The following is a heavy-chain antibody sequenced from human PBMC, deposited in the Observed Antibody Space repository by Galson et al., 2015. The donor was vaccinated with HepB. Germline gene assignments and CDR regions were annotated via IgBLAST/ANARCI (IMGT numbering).Heavy chain of an antibody. V-gene: IGHV4-59*01. CDR3: ARGRLGRGDYYGMDV. CDR1: GGSISSYY. D-gene: IGHD7-27*01. CDR2: IYYSGST. Sequence: ETLSLTCTVSGGSISSYYWSWIRQPPGKGLEWIGYIYYSGSTNYNPSLKSRVTISVDTSKNQFSLKLSSVTAADTAVYYCARGRLGRGDYYGMDVWGQGTTVTLSS. J-gene: IGHJ6*02.